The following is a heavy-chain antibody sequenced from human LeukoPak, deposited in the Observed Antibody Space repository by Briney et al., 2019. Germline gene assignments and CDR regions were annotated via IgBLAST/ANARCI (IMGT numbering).Heavy chain of an antibody. CDR3: AREPHTMVRGVLTD. J-gene: IGHJ4*02. D-gene: IGHD3-10*01. CDR2: IYYSGST. Sequence: PSQTLSLTCTVSGGPISSGGYYWSWIRQHPGKGLEWIGYIYYSGSTYYNPSLRSRVTISVDTSKNQFSLKLSSVTAADTAVYYCAREPHTMVRGVLTDWGQGTLVTVSS. CDR1: GGPISSGGYY. V-gene: IGHV4-31*03.